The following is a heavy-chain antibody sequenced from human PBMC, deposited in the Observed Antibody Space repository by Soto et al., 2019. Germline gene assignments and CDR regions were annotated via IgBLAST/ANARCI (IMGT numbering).Heavy chain of an antibody. CDR1: GYTFTSYG. Sequence: EASVKVSCKASGYTFTSYGISWVRQAPGQGLEWMGWISAYNGNTNYAQKLQGRVTMTTDTSTSTAYMELRSLRSDDTTVYYCARGKYDFWSGHAYYYYGMDVWGQGTTVTVSS. J-gene: IGHJ6*02. V-gene: IGHV1-18*01. CDR3: ARGKYDFWSGHAYYYYGMDV. D-gene: IGHD3-3*01. CDR2: ISAYNGNT.